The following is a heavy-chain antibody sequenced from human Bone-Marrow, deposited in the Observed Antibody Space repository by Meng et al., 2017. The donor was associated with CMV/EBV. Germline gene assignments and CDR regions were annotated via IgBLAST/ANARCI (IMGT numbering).Heavy chain of an antibody. V-gene: IGHV3-23*01. CDR3: ARAPTELRGAFDI. J-gene: IGHJ3*02. CDR1: GFTFSSYA. D-gene: IGHD1-26*01. Sequence: GESLKISCAASGFTFSSYAMSWVRQAPGKGLEWVSAISGSGGSTYYADSVKGRFTISRDNSKNTLYLQMNSLRAEDTAVYYCARAPTELRGAFDIWGQGKMVNVAS. CDR2: ISGSGGST.